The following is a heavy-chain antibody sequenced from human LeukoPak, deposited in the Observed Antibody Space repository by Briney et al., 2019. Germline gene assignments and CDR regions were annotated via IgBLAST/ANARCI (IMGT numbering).Heavy chain of an antibody. Sequence: SVKVSCKASGGTFISYAISWVRQAPGQGLEWMGGIIPIFGTANYAQKFQGRVTITTDESTSTAYMELSSLRSEDTAVYYCAGGYSYGYPYYFDYWGQGTLVTVSS. V-gene: IGHV1-69*05. CDR1: GGTFISYA. D-gene: IGHD5-18*01. CDR3: AGGYSYGYPYYFDY. J-gene: IGHJ4*02. CDR2: IIPIFGTA.